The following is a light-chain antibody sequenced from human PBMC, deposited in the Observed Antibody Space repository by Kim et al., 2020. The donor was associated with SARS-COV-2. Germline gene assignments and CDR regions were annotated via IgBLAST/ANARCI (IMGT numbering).Light chain of an antibody. J-gene: IGKJ2*01. CDR2: KAS. CDR1: QSVHTL. CDR3: QHYIRFPYT. Sequence: SASVGDRVTITCRASQSVHTLLASYQQKPRKAPKLLIYKASSLQIAVPSNFNHTLSAAKFTLTINNLQPEYFATYYYQHYIRFPYTFCQQTKLDI. V-gene: IGKV1-5*03.